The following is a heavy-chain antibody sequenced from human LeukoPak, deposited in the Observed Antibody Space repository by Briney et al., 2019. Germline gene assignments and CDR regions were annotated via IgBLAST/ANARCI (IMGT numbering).Heavy chain of an antibody. Sequence: SETLSLTCTVSGGSISSYYWSWIRQPPGKGLEWIGYIYYSGSTNYNPSLKSRVTISVDTSKNQFSLKLRSVTAADTAVYYCARAVVGATGGAFDIWGQGTMVTVSS. J-gene: IGHJ3*02. D-gene: IGHD1-26*01. CDR2: IYYSGST. CDR3: ARAVVGATGGAFDI. CDR1: GGSISSYY. V-gene: IGHV4-59*01.